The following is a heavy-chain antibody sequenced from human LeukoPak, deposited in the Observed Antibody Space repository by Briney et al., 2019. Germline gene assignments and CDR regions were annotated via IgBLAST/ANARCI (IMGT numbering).Heavy chain of an antibody. V-gene: IGHV3-23*01. Sequence: GGTLRLSCAASGIYFSSHGMNWVRQAPGKGLEWVSTIGGDGADTFYADSVKGRFTISRDNSKNTLYLQMNSLRADDTAIYYCAKGAYHDDWGQGTLVTVSS. CDR3: AKGAYHDD. CDR1: GIYFSSHG. J-gene: IGHJ4*02. D-gene: IGHD3-3*01. CDR2: IGGDGADT.